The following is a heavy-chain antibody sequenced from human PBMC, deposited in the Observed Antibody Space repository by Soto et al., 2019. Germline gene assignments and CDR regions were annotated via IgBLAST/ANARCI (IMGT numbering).Heavy chain of an antibody. CDR2: INPNSGGT. J-gene: IGHJ4*02. CDR3: ARARAPPVVPAAKEAYFDY. Sequence: GASVKVSCKASGYTFTGYYMHWVRQAPGQGLEWMGWINPNSGGTNYARKFQGWVTMTRDTSISTAYMELSRLRSDDTAVYYCARARAPPVVPAAKEAYFDYWGQGTLVTVSS. V-gene: IGHV1-2*04. CDR1: GYTFTGYY. D-gene: IGHD2-2*01.